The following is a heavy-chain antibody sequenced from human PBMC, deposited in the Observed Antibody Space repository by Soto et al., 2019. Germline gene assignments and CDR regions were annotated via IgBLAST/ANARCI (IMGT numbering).Heavy chain of an antibody. Sequence: QSGGSLRLSCAASGFTFDDYAMHWVRQAPGKGLEWVSGISWNSGSIGYADSVKGRFTISRDNAKNSLYLQMNSLRAEDTALYYCAKGASLVWFGELLLDYWGQGTLVTVSS. J-gene: IGHJ4*02. V-gene: IGHV3-9*01. CDR2: ISWNSGSI. CDR3: AKGASLVWFGELLLDY. D-gene: IGHD3-10*01. CDR1: GFTFDDYA.